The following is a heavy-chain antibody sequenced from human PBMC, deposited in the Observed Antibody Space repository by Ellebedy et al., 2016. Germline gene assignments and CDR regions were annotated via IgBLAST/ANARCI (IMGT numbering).Heavy chain of an antibody. CDR1: GGSISSYY. J-gene: IGHJ4*02. D-gene: IGHD5-18*01. Sequence: SETLSLTCTVSGGSISSYYWSWIRQPPGKGLEWIGYIYYSGSTNYNPSLKSRVTISVDTSKNQFSLKLSSVTAADTAVYYCARRRPGYSYGYPSYYFDYWGQGTLVTVSS. CDR3: ARRRPGYSYGYPSYYFDY. CDR2: IYYSGST. V-gene: IGHV4-59*08.